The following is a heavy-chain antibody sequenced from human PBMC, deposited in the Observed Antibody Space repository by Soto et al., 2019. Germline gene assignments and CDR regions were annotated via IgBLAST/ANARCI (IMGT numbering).Heavy chain of an antibody. CDR3: AREAPRITMVRGVTFDAFDI. V-gene: IGHV1-3*01. D-gene: IGHD3-10*01. CDR2: INGGNGNT. CDR1: GYTFTNYA. J-gene: IGHJ3*02. Sequence: ASVKVSCKASGYTFTNYAIHWVRQAPGQRLEWMGWINGGNGNTKYSQKFQDRVTITRDTSTSTAYMELSSLRSEDTAVYYCAREAPRITMVRGVTFDAFDIWGQGTMVTVSS.